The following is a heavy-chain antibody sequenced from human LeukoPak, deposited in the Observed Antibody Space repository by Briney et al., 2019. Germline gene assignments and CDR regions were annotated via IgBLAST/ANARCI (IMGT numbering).Heavy chain of an antibody. CDR1: GGSISSSNW. J-gene: IGHJ4*02. Sequence: SETLSLTCAVSGGSISSSNWWSWVRQPPGKGLEWIGEIYHSGSTNYNPSLKSRVTMSVDTSKNQFSLKLSSVTAADTAVYYCARVKGREGSTVIIDYWGQGTLVTVSS. CDR2: IYHSGST. V-gene: IGHV4-4*02. CDR3: ARVKGREGSTVIIDY. D-gene: IGHD3-10*01.